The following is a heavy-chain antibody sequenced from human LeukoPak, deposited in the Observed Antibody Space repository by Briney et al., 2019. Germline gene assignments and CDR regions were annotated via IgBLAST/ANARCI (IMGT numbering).Heavy chain of an antibody. D-gene: IGHD3-22*01. CDR2: IYYSGST. J-gene: IGHJ4*02. CDR3: AGRCNYYNSSFFDY. V-gene: IGHV4-39*01. Sequence: SETLSLTCTVSGGSISSSSYYWGWIRQPPGKGLEWIGSIYYSGSTYYNPSLKSRVTISVDTSKNQFSLKLSSVTAADTAVYYFAGRCNYYNSSFFDYTGQGSLVTDSS. CDR1: GGSISSSSYY.